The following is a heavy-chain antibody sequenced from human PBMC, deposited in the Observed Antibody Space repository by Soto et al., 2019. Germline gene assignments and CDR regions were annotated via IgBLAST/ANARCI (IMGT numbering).Heavy chain of an antibody. CDR2: IVVGNSNT. CDR1: GFTFSSPP. Sequence: QMQLVQSGPEVKKPGTSVKVSCKASGFTFSSPPVHWVRQARGHRLEWIGWIVVGNSNTNYARGLQERVTITRDMSTSTAYMELSGLRSEDTAVYYCAADVGGYIYGFGKYWGQGTLVIVSS. J-gene: IGHJ4*02. CDR3: AADVGGYIYGFGKY. D-gene: IGHD5-18*01. V-gene: IGHV1-58*01.